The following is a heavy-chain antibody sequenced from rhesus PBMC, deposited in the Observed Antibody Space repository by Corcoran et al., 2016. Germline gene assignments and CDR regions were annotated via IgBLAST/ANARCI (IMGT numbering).Heavy chain of an antibody. V-gene: IGHV4S18*01. CDR3: ARQGLYYYSGSRTWYFDS. CDR2: IYSNRVSP. J-gene: IGHJ2*01. Sequence: QVQLQESGPGLVKPAETLSLSCAVSSGTIRHSNWLSCILKPTGKGGDWIGGIYSNRVSPNFNPSLKSRVTISRETSKNQFYLKLGSLTGADTAVYYCARQGLYYYSGSRTWYFDSWGPGTPITISS. D-gene: IGHD3-16*01. CDR1: SGTIRHSNW.